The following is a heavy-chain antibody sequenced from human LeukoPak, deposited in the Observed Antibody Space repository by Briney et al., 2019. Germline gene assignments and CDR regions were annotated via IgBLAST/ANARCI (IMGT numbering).Heavy chain of an antibody. CDR1: GFTVSSNY. D-gene: IGHD6-19*01. CDR3: ARDSSGWYSFDY. V-gene: IGHV3-66*01. J-gene: IGHJ4*02. Sequence: HAGGSLRLSCAASGFTVSSNYMSWVRQAPGKGLEWVSVIYSGGSTYYADSVKGRFTISRDNSKNTLYLQMNSLRAEDTAVYYCARDSSGWYSFDYWGQGTLVTVSS. CDR2: IYSGGST.